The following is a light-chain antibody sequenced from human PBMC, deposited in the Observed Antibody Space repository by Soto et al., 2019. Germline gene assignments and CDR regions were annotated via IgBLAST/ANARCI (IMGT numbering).Light chain of an antibody. V-gene: IGKV3-15*01. CDR2: GAS. CDR1: QSVTSN. CDR3: QHYFNLPYT. J-gene: IGKJ2*01. Sequence: EIVMTQSPATLSVSPGERATLSCRASQSVTSNLAWYQQKPGRAPRLLIYGASTRATGIPARFSGSGSGTEFTLTISNLQSEDFARYFCQHYFNLPYTFGQGTKLEIK.